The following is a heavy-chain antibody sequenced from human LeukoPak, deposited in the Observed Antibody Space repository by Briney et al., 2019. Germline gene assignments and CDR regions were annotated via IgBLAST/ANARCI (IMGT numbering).Heavy chain of an antibody. Sequence: PGGSLRLSCAASGFTFSTHEMNWVRQAPGKGLEWVSYISSSGSTIYYADSVKGRFTISRDNAKNSLDLQMNSLRAEDTAVYYCARESDFWSGYYSVLDYWGQGTLVTVSS. CDR1: GFTFSTHE. J-gene: IGHJ4*02. V-gene: IGHV3-48*03. CDR3: ARESDFWSGYYSVLDY. CDR2: ISSSGSTI. D-gene: IGHD3-3*01.